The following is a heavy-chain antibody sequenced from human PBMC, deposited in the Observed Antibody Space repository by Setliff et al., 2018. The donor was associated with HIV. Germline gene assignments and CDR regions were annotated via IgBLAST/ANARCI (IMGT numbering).Heavy chain of an antibody. Sequence: GGSLRLSCAASGFTVSTYYMSWVRQAPGKGLEWVSTIYSGGSTYHADSVKGRFTISRDNSKNTLFLQMNSLRAEDTAVYYCARDVLRGSSVFDYWGQGTLVTVSS. D-gene: IGHD3-10*01. CDR1: GFTVSTYY. CDR2: IYSGGST. CDR3: ARDVLRGSSVFDY. J-gene: IGHJ4*02. V-gene: IGHV3-66*01.